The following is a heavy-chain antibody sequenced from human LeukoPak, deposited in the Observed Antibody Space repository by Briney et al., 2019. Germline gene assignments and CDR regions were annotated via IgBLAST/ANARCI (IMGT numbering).Heavy chain of an antibody. J-gene: IGHJ4*02. V-gene: IGHV1-2*02. CDR2: INPNSGGT. Sequence: ASVKVSCKASGYTFTGYYMHWVRQAPGQGLEWMGWINPNSGGTNYAQKFQGRVTMTRDTSISTAYMELSRLRSDATAVYYCARGQLWFGESPPGYWGQGTLVTVSS. CDR3: ARGQLWFGESPPGY. CDR1: GYTFTGYY. D-gene: IGHD3-10*01.